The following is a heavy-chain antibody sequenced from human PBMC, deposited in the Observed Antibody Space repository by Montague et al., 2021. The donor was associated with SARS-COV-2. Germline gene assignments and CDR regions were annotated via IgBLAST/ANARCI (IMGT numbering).Heavy chain of an antibody. D-gene: IGHD2-15*01. CDR1: GGSVSSSGYY. Sequence: SETLSLTCTVSGGSVSSSGYYWGWIRQPPGKRLEWIGSIYFSGSSYYNPSLKSRVSISVDTSKNQFSLRLSSVTSADTAVNYCARHRRVGLVVAAPNWFDPWGQGTLVTVSS. J-gene: IGHJ5*02. V-gene: IGHV4-39*01. CDR3: ARHRRVGLVVAAPNWFDP. CDR2: IYFSGSS.